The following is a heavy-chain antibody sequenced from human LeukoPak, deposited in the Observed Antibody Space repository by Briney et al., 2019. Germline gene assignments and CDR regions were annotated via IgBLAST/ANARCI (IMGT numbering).Heavy chain of an antibody. D-gene: IGHD1-26*01. J-gene: IGHJ3*02. V-gene: IGHV3-23*01. Sequence: PGGSLRLSCSASGFTFSSYAINWVRQPPGKGLEWVSTISGSGDSTYYADSVKGRFTISRDNSKNTLDLQMNSLRAEDTATYYCAKEKRNLRGARDAFDIWGQGTLVTVSA. CDR1: GFTFSSYA. CDR2: ISGSGDST. CDR3: AKEKRNLRGARDAFDI.